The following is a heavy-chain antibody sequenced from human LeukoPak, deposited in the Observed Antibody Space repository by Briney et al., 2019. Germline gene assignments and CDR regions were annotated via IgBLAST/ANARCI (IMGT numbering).Heavy chain of an antibody. J-gene: IGHJ6*02. CDR2: ISGSGGST. Sequence: GGSLRLSCAASGFTFSSYAMSWVRQAPGKGLEWVSAISGSGGSTYYADSVKGRFTISRDNSKNTLYLQMNSLRAEDTAVYYCAKDVVVGVAFSGMDVWGQGTTVTVSS. CDR3: AKDVVVGVAFSGMDV. D-gene: IGHD2-15*01. V-gene: IGHV3-23*01. CDR1: GFTFSSYA.